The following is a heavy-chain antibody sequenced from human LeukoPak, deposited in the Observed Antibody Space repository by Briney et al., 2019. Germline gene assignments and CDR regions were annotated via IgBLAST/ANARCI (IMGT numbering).Heavy chain of an antibody. J-gene: IGHJ3*02. V-gene: IGHV4-59*01. CDR2: IYYSGST. D-gene: IGHD2-2*01. CDR3: ARNGVVEEDAFDI. CDR1: GGSISSYY. Sequence: SETLSLTCTVSGGSISSYYWSWIRQPPGKGLEWIGYIYYSGSTNYNPSLKSRVTISVDTSKNQFSLKLSSVTAADTAVYYCARNGVVEEDAFDIWGQGTMVTVSS.